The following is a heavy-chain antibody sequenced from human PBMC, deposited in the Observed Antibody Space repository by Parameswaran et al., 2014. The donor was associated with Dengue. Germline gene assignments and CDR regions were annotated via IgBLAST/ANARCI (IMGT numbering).Heavy chain of an antibody. CDR2: IIPGFNTR. Sequence: SWVRQAPGQGLEWVARIIPGFNTRDYAQNFQGRVRVTADESTNIAYMEVSSLRSDDTAIYFCARGPTYYFDLASFDIWGQGTLVTVSS. V-gene: IGHV1-69*01. D-gene: IGHD3-10*01. CDR3: ARGPTYYFDLASFDI. J-gene: IGHJ3*02.